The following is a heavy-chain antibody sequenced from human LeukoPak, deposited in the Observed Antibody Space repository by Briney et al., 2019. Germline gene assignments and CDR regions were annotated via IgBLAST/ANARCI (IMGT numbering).Heavy chain of an antibody. CDR3: AKDGWIVVAVAGTTLSDAFDI. CDR1: GFTFSSYG. CDR2: ISYDGSNK. D-gene: IGHD6-19*01. V-gene: IGHV3-30*18. Sequence: PGGSLRLSCAASGFTFSSYGMHWVRQAPGKGLEWVAVISYDGSNKYYADSVKGRFTISRDNSKNTLYLQMNRLRAEDTAVYYCAKDGWIVVAVAGTTLSDAFDIWGQGTMVTVSS. J-gene: IGHJ3*02.